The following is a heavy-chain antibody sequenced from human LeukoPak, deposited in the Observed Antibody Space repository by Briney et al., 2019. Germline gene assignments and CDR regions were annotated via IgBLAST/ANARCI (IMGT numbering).Heavy chain of an antibody. J-gene: IGHJ5*02. CDR1: GFTFTDYW. Sequence: GGSLRLSCAASGFTFTDYWMHWVRQVAGKGLVWVSRINGDLTNTTYADSVKGRFTISRDNAKNTLYLQMNSLRAEDTAVYYCARDSRTIPAGLNWFDPWGQGTLVTVSS. CDR3: ARDSRTIPAGLNWFDP. V-gene: IGHV3-74*03. CDR2: INGDLTNT. D-gene: IGHD1-1*01.